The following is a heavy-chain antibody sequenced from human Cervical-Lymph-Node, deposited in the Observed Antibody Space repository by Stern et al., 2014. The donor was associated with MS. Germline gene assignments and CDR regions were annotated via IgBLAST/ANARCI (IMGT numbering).Heavy chain of an antibody. V-gene: IGHV4-31*03. CDR3: ARDNGLRVEQFFDY. CDR1: GASLSSLNYY. D-gene: IGHD4-17*01. J-gene: IGHJ4*02. Sequence: QVQLVQSGPGLVEPSQTLSLTCTVSGASLSSLNYYWSWIRQRPGKGLEWIGFISYSGNTNYNPSLKSRVTVSADTSKTQFSLRLTSVTAADTAVYYCARDNGLRVEQFFDYWGQGILVTVSS. CDR2: ISYSGNT.